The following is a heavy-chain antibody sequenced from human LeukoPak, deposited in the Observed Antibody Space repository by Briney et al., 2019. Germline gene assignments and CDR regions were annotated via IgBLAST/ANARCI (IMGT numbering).Heavy chain of an antibody. CDR2: INHSGSA. CDR3: ARGFPSSSRWFDP. D-gene: IGHD6-6*01. CDR1: AGSFSGYH. Sequence: SETLSLTCGVYAGSFSGYHWTWIRLRPGKGLEWIGDINHSGSAHYNPSPKSRVTISVDTSNNQFSLNLHSVTAADTAVYYCARGFPSSSRWFDPWGQGTLVTVSS. J-gene: IGHJ5*02. V-gene: IGHV4-34*01.